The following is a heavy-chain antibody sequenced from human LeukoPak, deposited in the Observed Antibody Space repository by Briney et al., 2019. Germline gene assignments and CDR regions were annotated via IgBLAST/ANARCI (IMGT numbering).Heavy chain of an antibody. D-gene: IGHD5-18*01. J-gene: IGHJ4*02. CDR1: GFTFSSYA. CDR3: AKDLSDTADDY. CDR2: ISASGGST. V-gene: IGHV3-23*01. Sequence: GGSLRLSCAASGFTFSSYAMNWVRQAPGKGLEWVSTISASGGSTYYADSVKGRFTISRDNSKNTLYLQMNSLRAEDTAVYYCAKDLSDTADDYWGQGTLVTVSS.